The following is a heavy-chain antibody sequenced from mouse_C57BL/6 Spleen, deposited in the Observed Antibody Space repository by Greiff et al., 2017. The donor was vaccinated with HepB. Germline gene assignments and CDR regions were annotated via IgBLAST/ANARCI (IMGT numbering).Heavy chain of an antibody. J-gene: IGHJ3*01. D-gene: IGHD2-1*01. Sequence: QVQLQQSGAELVRPGASVTLSCKASGYTFTDYEMHWVKQTPVHGLEWIGAIDPETGGTAYNQKFKGKAILTADKSSSTAYLELRSLTSEDSAVYYWTAVYYGNPAWFAYWGQGTLVTVSA. V-gene: IGHV1-15*01. CDR1: GYTFTDYE. CDR2: IDPETGGT. CDR3: TAVYYGNPAWFAY.